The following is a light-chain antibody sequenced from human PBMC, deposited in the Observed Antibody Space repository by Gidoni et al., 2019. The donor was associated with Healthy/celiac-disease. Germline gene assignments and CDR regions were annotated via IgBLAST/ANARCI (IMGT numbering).Light chain of an antibody. Sequence: QSVLTQPPSASGTPGQRVTISCSGSSSNIGINTVNWYQQLPRTAPKLLIYRKNQRPSGVPDRFPGSKSGTSASLAISGLQSEDEADYYCAAWDDSLNGWVFGGGTKLTVL. J-gene: IGLJ3*02. CDR1: SSNIGINT. CDR2: RKN. CDR3: AAWDDSLNGWV. V-gene: IGLV1-44*01.